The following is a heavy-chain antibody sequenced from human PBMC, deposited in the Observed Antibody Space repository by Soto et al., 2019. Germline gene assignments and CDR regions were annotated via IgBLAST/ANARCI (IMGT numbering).Heavy chain of an antibody. D-gene: IGHD3-22*01. Sequence: GGSLRLSCAASGFTFSSYAMSWVRQAPGKGLEWVSAISGSGGSTYYADSVKGRFTISRDNSKNTLYLQMNSLRAEDTAVYYCAVFTMIVVGADAFDIWGQGTMVTVSS. CDR1: GFTFSSYA. J-gene: IGHJ3*02. CDR3: AVFTMIVVGADAFDI. CDR2: ISGSGGST. V-gene: IGHV3-23*01.